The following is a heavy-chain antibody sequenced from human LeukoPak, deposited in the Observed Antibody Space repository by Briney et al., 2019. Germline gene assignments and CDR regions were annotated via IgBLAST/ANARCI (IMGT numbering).Heavy chain of an antibody. CDR1: GDSVSSNSAA. CDR3: ARSKGHLDS. V-gene: IGHV6-1*01. J-gene: IGHJ4*02. Sequence: SQTLSLTCAISGDSVSSNSAAWNWIGQSPSRGLEWLGRTYYRSKWFNDYAASVRSRITIKPDTPNNQFTLRLNSVTPEDTAMYFCARSKGHLDSWGQGTLVTVSS. CDR2: TYYRSKWFN.